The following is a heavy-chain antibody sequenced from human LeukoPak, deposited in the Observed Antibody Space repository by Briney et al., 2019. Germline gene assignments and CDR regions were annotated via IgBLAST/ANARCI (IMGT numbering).Heavy chain of an antibody. V-gene: IGHV5-51*01. CDR3: ARRSYSGIQHFDY. CDR2: IYPYDSET. D-gene: IGHD1-26*01. CDR1: GYSFTSYW. J-gene: IGHJ4*02. Sequence: GESLKISCKGSGYSFTSYWIGWVRQMPGKGLEWLGIIYPYDSETRYSPSFQGQVTISADKSISTAYLQWSSLKASDTAMYYCARRSYSGIQHFDYWGQGTLVTVSS.